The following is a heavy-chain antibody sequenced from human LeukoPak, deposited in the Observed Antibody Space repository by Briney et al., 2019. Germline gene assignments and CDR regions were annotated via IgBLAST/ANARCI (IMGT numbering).Heavy chain of an antibody. CDR3: ARAQGSYYHYYMDV. CDR1: GYTFTSYY. Sequence: ASVKVSCKASGYTFTSYYMHWVRQAPGQGLEWMGIINPSGGSPNYAQKFQGRVTMTRDKSTSTVNMELSSLRSEDTAVYYCARAQGSYYHYYMDVWGKGTTVTVSS. V-gene: IGHV1-46*01. D-gene: IGHD1-26*01. J-gene: IGHJ6*03. CDR2: INPSGGSP.